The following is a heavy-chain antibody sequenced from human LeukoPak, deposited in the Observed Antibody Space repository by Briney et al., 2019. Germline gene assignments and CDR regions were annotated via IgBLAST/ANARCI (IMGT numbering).Heavy chain of an antibody. J-gene: IGHJ4*02. V-gene: IGHV3-15*01. D-gene: IGHD5-18*01. CDR1: GFTFSNAW. CDR2: IKSKTDSGTT. CDR3: TAHDTAMVCY. Sequence: GGSLRLSCAASGFTFSNAWMSWVRQAPGKGLEWVGRIKSKTDSGTTDYAAPVKGRFTISRDDSKNTLYLQMNSLKTEDTAVYYCTAHDTAMVCYWGQGTLVTVSS.